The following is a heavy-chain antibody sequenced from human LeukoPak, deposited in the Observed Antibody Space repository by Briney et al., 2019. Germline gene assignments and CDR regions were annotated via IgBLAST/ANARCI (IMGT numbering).Heavy chain of an antibody. V-gene: IGHV4-61*02. J-gene: IGHJ6*02. CDR1: GGSISSGSYY. CDR3: ARGELDPYYYYYGMDV. D-gene: IGHD1-1*01. Sequence: PSETLSLTCTVSGGSISSGSYYWSWIRQPAGKGLEWIGRIYTSGSTNYNPSLKSRVTISVDTSKSQFSLKLSSVTAADTAVYYCARGELDPYYYYYGMDVWGQGTTVTVSS. CDR2: IYTSGST.